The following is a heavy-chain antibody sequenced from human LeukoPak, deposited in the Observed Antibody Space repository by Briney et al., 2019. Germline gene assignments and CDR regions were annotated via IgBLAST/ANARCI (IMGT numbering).Heavy chain of an antibody. V-gene: IGHV3-30-3*01. D-gene: IGHD4-23*01. CDR3: ARGGRPRVLTFFDS. CDR2: ISYDGSNK. J-gene: IGHJ4*02. Sequence: GRSLRLSCAAPGFTFSSYAMHWVRQAPGKGLEWVAVISYDGSNKYYADSVKGRFTISRDNSKNTLYLQMNSLRAEDTAVYYWARGGRPRVLTFFDSGGREPRVTVSS. CDR1: GFTFSSYA.